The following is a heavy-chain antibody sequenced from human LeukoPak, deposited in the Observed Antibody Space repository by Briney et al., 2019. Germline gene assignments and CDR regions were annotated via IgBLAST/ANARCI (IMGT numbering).Heavy chain of an antibody. Sequence: GGSLRLSCAASGFTFNTYTMNWVRQAPGKGLEWVSYISGSSGIIDYADSVRGRFTISRDNAKNSLYLQMNSLRAEDTAVYYCARSLMVRGVIMRYYYYGMDVWGQGTTVTVSS. CDR3: ARSLMVRGVIMRYYYYGMDV. J-gene: IGHJ6*02. CDR2: ISGSSGII. V-gene: IGHV3-48*01. CDR1: GFTFNTYT. D-gene: IGHD3-10*01.